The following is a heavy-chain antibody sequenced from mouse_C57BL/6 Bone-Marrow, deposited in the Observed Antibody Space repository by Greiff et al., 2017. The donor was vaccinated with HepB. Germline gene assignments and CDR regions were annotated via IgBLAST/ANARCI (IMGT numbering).Heavy chain of an antibody. J-gene: IGHJ3*01. V-gene: IGHV1-81*01. CDR2: IYPRSGNT. Sequence: VKLMESGAELARPGASVKLSCKASGYTFTSYGISWVKQRTGQGLEWIGEIYPRSGNTYYNEKFKGKATLTADKSSSTAYMELRSLTSEDSAVYFCARDRDRFAYWGQGTLVTVSA. CDR1: GYTFTSYG. CDR3: ARDRDRFAY.